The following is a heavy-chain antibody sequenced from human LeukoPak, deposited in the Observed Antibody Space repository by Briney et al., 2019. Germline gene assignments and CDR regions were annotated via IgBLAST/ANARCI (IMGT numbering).Heavy chain of an antibody. D-gene: IGHD2-21*01. CDR2: IYPGDSDT. CDR1: GYSFTSYW. Sequence: PGESLKISCKGSGYSFTSYWIGWVRQMPGKGLEWMGIIYPGDSDTRYSPSFQGQVTIPADKSISTAYLQWSSLKASDTAMYYCARLPFCGGDCYPNWFDPWGQGTLVTVSS. V-gene: IGHV5-51*01. CDR3: ARLPFCGGDCYPNWFDP. J-gene: IGHJ5*02.